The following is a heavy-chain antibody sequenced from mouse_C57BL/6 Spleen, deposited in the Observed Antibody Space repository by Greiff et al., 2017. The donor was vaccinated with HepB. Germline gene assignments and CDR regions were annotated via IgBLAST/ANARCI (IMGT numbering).Heavy chain of an antibody. D-gene: IGHD1-1*01. CDR1: GYSITSGYY. CDR3: ARDGSSPYYFDY. CDR2: ISYDGSN. Sequence: ESGPGLVKPSQSLSLTCSVTGYSITSGYYWNWIRQFPGNKLEWMGYISYDGSNNYNPSLKNRISITRDTSKNQFFLKLNSVTTEDTATYYCARDGSSPYYFDYWGQGTTLTVSS. V-gene: IGHV3-6*01. J-gene: IGHJ2*01.